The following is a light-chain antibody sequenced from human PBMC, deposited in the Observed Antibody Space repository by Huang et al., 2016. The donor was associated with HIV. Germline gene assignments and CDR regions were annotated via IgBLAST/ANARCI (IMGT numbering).Light chain of an antibody. J-gene: IGKJ1*01. CDR3: QQTYGSSAT. Sequence: GDRVTITCRASQSIGDYLNWYQQKPGKAPNLLIYTASSLQTGVPSRVSGSGSGTDFTLTISTLQPEDFATYYCQQTYGSSATFGPGTRVEI. CDR1: QSIGDY. CDR2: TAS. V-gene: IGKV1-39*01.